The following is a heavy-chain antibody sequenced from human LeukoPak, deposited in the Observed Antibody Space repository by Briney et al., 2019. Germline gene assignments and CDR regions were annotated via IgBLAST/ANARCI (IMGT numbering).Heavy chain of an antibody. V-gene: IGHV3-7*01. D-gene: IGHD3-22*01. J-gene: IGHJ4*02. CDR1: GFTFSSYW. CDR3: AIRGAYYYDSSGYYETYYFDY. CDR2: IKQDGSEK. Sequence: GGSLRLSCAASGFTFSSYWMSWVRQAPGKGLEWVANIKQDGSEKYYVDSVKGRFTISRDNAKNSLYLQMNSLRAEDTAVYYCAIRGAYYYDSSGYYETYYFDYWGQGTLVTVSS.